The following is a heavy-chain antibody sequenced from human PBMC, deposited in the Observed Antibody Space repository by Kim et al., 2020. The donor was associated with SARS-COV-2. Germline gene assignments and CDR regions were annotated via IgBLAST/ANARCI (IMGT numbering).Heavy chain of an antibody. CDR3: ARMRMGYYSGSPLENGMDV. J-gene: IGHJ6*02. CDR1: GFTFGAYS. Sequence: GGSLRLSCAASGFTFGAYSIHWVRQAPGKGLEWVAIVSYDGTNKNYADSVKGRFTISTDISKNTLYLQMNSLRLEDTAVYYCARMRMGYYSGSPLENGMDVWGQGTTVTVSS. V-gene: IGHV3-30*04. CDR2: VSYDGTNK. D-gene: IGHD5-12*01.